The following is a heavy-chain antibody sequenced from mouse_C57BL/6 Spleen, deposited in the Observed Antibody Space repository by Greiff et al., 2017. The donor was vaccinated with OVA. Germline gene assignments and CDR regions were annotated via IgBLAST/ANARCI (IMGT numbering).Heavy chain of an antibody. CDR3: ANSGISWYFDV. D-gene: IGHD4-1*01. Sequence: VKLVESGAELVKPGASVKISCKASGYAFSSYWMNWVKQRPGKGLEWIGQIYPGDGDTNYNGKFKGKATLTADKSSSTAYMQLSSLTSEDSAVYFCANSGISWYFDVWGTGTTVTVSS. J-gene: IGHJ1*03. CDR2: IYPGDGDT. V-gene: IGHV1-80*01. CDR1: GYAFSSYW.